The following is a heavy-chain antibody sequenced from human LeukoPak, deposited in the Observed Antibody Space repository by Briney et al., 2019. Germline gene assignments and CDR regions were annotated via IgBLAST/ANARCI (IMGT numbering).Heavy chain of an antibody. J-gene: IGHJ4*02. CDR3: ARGDSGLDY. CDR2: MNPNSGNT. Sequence: ASVKVSCKASGYTFSSYDINWVRQATGQGLEWMGWMNPNSGNTGYAQTFQGRLNMTRNTSIDTAYMELSSLRSDDTAVYYCARGDSGLDYWGQGTLVTVSS. CDR1: GYTFSSYD. V-gene: IGHV1-8*01.